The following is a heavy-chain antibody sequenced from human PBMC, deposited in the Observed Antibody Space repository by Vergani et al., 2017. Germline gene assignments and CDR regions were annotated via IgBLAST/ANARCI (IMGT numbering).Heavy chain of an antibody. Sequence: QVQLVQSGAEVKKPGSSVKVSCKASGGTFSSYAISWVRQAPGQGLEWMGGIIPIFGTANYAQKFQGRVTITADESTSTAYMELSSLRSEDTAVYYCARTGTYWGSGLGYYYGMDVWGQGTTVTVSS. CDR2: IIPIFGTA. CDR3: ARTGTYWGSGLGYYYGMDV. J-gene: IGHJ6*02. CDR1: GGTFSSYA. V-gene: IGHV1-69*01. D-gene: IGHD7-27*01.